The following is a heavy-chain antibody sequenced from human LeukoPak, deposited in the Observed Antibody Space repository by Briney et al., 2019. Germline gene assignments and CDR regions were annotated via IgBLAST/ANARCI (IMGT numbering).Heavy chain of an antibody. Sequence: GGSLRLSCAASGFTFRDYTMNWVRQAPGKGLEWLSSISSSSRYIYYADSFKGRFTFSRDNAKNSVYLQMHSLRVEDTAVYYCAREDWNEPLDYWGQGALVTVSS. J-gene: IGHJ4*02. CDR3: AREDWNEPLDY. D-gene: IGHD1-1*01. V-gene: IGHV3-21*01. CDR1: GFTFRDYT. CDR2: ISSSSRYI.